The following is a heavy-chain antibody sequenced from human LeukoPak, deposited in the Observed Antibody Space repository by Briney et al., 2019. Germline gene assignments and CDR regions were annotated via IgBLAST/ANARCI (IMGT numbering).Heavy chain of an antibody. J-gene: IGHJ4*02. CDR1: GFTFSSYA. CDR2: ISYGGSNK. D-gene: IGHD5-18*01. V-gene: IGHV3-30-3*01. CDR3: ARALGWGYVGEYYFDY. Sequence: GRSLRLSCAASGFTFSSYAMHWVRQAPGKGLEWVAVISYGGSNKYYADSVKGRFTISRDNSKNTLYLQMNSLRAEDTAVYYCARALGWGYVGEYYFDYWGQGTLVTVSS.